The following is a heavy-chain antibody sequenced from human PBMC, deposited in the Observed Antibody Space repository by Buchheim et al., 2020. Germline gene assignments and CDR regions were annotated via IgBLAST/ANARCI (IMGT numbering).Heavy chain of an antibody. Sequence: EVQLLESGGGLVQPGGSLRLSCAASGFTFSNAWMSWVRQAPGKGLEWVGRIKSKTDGGTTDYAAPVKGRFTISRDDSKNKLYLQMNSLKTEDTAVYYCTSRIAAERVTYYYYYYMDVWGKGTT. CDR1: GFTFSNAW. CDR3: TSRIAAERVTYYYYYYMDV. J-gene: IGHJ6*03. V-gene: IGHV3-15*01. D-gene: IGHD6-13*01. CDR2: IKSKTDGGTT.